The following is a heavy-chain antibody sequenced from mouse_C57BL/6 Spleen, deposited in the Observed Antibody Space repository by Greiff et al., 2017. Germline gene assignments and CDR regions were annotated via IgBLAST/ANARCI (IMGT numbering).Heavy chain of an antibody. CDR1: GFTFSSYG. V-gene: IGHV5-6*02. CDR2: ISSGGSYT. J-gene: IGHJ4*01. D-gene: IGHD1-1*01. Sequence: DVKLVESGGDLVKPGGSLKLSCAASGFTFSSYGMSWVRQTPDKRLEWVATISSGGSYTYSPDSVKGRFTISRDNAKNTLYLQMSSLKSEDTAMYYCARFYYYGSSYNAMDYWGQGTSVTVSS. CDR3: ARFYYYGSSYNAMDY.